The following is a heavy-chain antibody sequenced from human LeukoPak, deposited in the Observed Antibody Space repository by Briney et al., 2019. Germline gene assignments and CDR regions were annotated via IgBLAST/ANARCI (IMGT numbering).Heavy chain of an antibody. J-gene: IGHJ4*02. V-gene: IGHV3-74*01. Sequence: PGGSLRLSCAASGFTFSNYAMSWVRQAPGKGLVWVSRINRDGSSTSYADSVKGRFTISRDNAKNTLYLQMNSLRAEDTAVYYCARGGGYSYGSFDYWAQGTLVTVSS. CDR1: GFTFSNYA. D-gene: IGHD5-18*01. CDR3: ARGGGYSYGSFDY. CDR2: INRDGSST.